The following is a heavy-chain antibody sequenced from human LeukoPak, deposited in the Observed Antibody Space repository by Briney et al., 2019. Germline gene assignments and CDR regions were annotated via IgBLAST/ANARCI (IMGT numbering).Heavy chain of an antibody. V-gene: IGHV3-33*01. D-gene: IGHD2-15*01. CDR1: GSTFRSHG. CDR2: IWYDGSNE. Sequence: GRSLRLSCVASGSTFRSHGMHWVRQAPGKGLEWVAVIWYDGSNEYFADSVKGRFTISRDNSKNILYLQMNSLRAEDTAVYYCARDIASTRMDVWGQGTTVSVSS. J-gene: IGHJ6*02. CDR3: ARDIASTRMDV.